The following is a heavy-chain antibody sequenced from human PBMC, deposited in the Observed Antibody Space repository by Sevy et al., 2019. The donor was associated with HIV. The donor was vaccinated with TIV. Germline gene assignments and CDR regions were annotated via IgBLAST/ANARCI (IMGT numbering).Heavy chain of an antibody. CDR2: INSDGSST. D-gene: IGHD3-22*01. CDR1: GFTFSSYW. J-gene: IGHJ3*02. V-gene: IGHV3-74*01. CDR3: ARDPHYYDSSGYYPGAFDI. Sequence: GGSLRLSCAASGFTFSSYWMHWVRQAPGKGLVWVSRINSDGSSTSYADSVKGRFTISRDNAKNTLYLQMSSLRAEDTAVYYCARDPHYYDSSGYYPGAFDIWGQGTMVTVSS.